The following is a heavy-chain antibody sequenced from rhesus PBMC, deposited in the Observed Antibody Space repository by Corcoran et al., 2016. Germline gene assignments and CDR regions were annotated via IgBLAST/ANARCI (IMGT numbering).Heavy chain of an antibody. CDR3: ARFPGYYPNFDF. CDR1: GDSISGYF. J-gene: IGHJ4*01. D-gene: IGHD3-28*01. Sequence: QVQLQESGPGLVKPSETLSLTCSISGDSISGYFWNWIRRPPGKGLEWIGYIGGSPGITNSHASLQSRVSFSTDTSKNHFSLKRTSMTAADTAVYYCARFPGYYPNFDFWGQGILVTVSS. CDR2: IGGSPGIT. V-gene: IGHV4-165*02.